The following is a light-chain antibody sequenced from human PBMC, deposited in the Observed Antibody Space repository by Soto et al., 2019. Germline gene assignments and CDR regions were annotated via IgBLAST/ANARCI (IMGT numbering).Light chain of an antibody. V-gene: IGKV1-9*01. CDR3: QQLTNFRFT. CDR1: QGINKF. CDR2: GAS. J-gene: IGKJ2*01. Sequence: IQLTQSPSSLAASVGDRVTITCRASQGINKFVAWYQQRPGKAPQLLVYGASTLQSGVPSRFSGSRSGTDLTLTISSLQPEDFATYYCQQLTNFRFTFGHGTKLDIK.